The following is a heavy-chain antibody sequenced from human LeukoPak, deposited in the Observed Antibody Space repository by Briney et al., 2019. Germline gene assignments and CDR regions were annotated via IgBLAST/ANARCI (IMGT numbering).Heavy chain of an antibody. J-gene: IGHJ5*02. CDR1: GFTFTSNW. V-gene: IGHV3-7*01. D-gene: IGHD6-13*01. Sequence: PGGSLRLSCAASGFTFTSNWMSWVRQAPGKGLEWVANIKQDGSEKYYVDSVKGRFIISRDNAKNSLYLQMSSLGAEDTAVYYCAREPGIAAAGGSPHNWFDPWGQGTLVTVSS. CDR3: AREPGIAAAGGSPHNWFDP. CDR2: IKQDGSEK.